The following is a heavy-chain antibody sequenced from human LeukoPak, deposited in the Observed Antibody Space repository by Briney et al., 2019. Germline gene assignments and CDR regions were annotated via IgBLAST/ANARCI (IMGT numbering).Heavy chain of an antibody. D-gene: IGHD6-13*01. CDR2: IYYSGIT. CDR3: ASGYTSTWYLVLAY. Sequence: SETLSLTCTVSGDSITTSNYYWGWIRQPPGKGLEWIGSIYYSGITYYNAPLGSRVTTSLDTSKNQLSLKVNSVTAADTAVYYCASGYTSTWYLVLAYWGQGTLVTVSS. V-gene: IGHV4-39*07. J-gene: IGHJ4*02. CDR1: GDSITTSNYY.